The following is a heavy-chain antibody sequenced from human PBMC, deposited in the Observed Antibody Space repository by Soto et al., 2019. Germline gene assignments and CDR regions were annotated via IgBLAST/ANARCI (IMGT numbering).Heavy chain of an antibody. Sequence: TLCLTCTVSGGSISSGGYYWSWIRQHPGKGLEWIGYIYYSGSTYYNPSLKSRVTISVDTSKNQFSLKLSSVTAADTAVYYCARGGSGSPDAFDIWGQGTMVT. D-gene: IGHD3-22*01. CDR1: GGSISSGGYY. CDR3: ARGGSGSPDAFDI. V-gene: IGHV4-31*03. CDR2: IYYSGST. J-gene: IGHJ3*02.